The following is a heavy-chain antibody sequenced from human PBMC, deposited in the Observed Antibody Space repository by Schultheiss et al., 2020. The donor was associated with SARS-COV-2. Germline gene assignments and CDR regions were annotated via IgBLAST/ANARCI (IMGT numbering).Heavy chain of an antibody. Sequence: GGSLRLSCAASGFTFSSYWMHWVRQAPGKGLEWVAVISYDGSNKYYADSVKGRFTISRHNSKNTLYLQMNSLRAEDTALYYCAKDRGYSYGHDAFDIWGQGTMVTVSS. J-gene: IGHJ3*02. CDR2: ISYDGSNK. CDR3: AKDRGYSYGHDAFDI. CDR1: GFTFSSYW. D-gene: IGHD5-18*01. V-gene: IGHV3-30*14.